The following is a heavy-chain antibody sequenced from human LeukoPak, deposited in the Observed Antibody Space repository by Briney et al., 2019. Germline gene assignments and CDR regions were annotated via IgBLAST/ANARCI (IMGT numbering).Heavy chain of an antibody. CDR1: GFTFSSYA. Sequence: GGSLRLSCAASGFTFSSYAMHWVRQAPGKGLEWVAVISYDGSNKYYADSVKGRFTISRDNSKNTLYLQMNSLRAEDTAVYYCAKDGLGIWSRGYFDYWGQGTLVTVSS. CDR2: ISYDGSNK. J-gene: IGHJ4*02. CDR3: AKDGLGIWSRGYFDY. D-gene: IGHD7-27*01. V-gene: IGHV3-30-3*01.